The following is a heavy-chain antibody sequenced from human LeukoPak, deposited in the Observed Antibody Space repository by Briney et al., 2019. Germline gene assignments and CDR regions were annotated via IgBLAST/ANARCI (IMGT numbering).Heavy chain of an antibody. V-gene: IGHV3-23*01. CDR1: GFTFSSYA. J-gene: IGHJ6*02. D-gene: IGHD6-19*01. CDR3: AKTKSPTSGWDRGRPRLGYYYYGMDV. CDR2: ISGSGGST. Sequence: PGGSLRLSCAASGFTFSSYAMSWVRQAPGKGLEWVSAISGSGGSTYYADSVKGRFTISRDNSKNTLYLQMNSLRAEDTAVYYCAKTKSPTSGWDRGRPRLGYYYYGMDVWGQGTTVTVSS.